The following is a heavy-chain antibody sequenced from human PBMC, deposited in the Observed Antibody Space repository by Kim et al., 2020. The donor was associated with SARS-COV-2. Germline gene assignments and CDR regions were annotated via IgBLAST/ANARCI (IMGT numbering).Heavy chain of an antibody. CDR1: GFTFSSYA. V-gene: IGHV3-23*01. CDR3: AKEQESVGWKYYYYYGMDV. D-gene: IGHD6-19*01. CDR2: ISGSGGST. Sequence: GGSLRLSCAASGFTFSSYAMSWVRQAQGKGLEWVSAISGSGGSTYYADSVKGRFTISRDNSKNTLYLQMNSLRAEDTAVYYCAKEQESVGWKYYYYYGMDVWGQGTTVTDSS. J-gene: IGHJ6*02.